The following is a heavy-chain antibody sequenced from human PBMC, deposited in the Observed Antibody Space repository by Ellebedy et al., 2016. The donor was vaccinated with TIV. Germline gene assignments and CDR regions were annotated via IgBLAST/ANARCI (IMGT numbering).Heavy chain of an antibody. D-gene: IGHD6-6*01. V-gene: IGHV3-23*01. Sequence: GESLKISCAGSGYSFSSYVMTWVRQAPGKGLEWVSSITADGGSTEYGDSVKGRFTISRDNSKKTLFLQMNSLRAEDTAVYYCSKVGSIAARPDYWGQGTLVTVSS. J-gene: IGHJ4*02. CDR2: ITADGGST. CDR3: SKVGSIAARPDY. CDR1: GYSFSSYV.